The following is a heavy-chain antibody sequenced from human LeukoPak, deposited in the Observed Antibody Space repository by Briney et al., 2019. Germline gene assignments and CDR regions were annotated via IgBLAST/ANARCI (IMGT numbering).Heavy chain of an antibody. Sequence: NASETLSLTCTVSGGSISRSGYFWGWIRQPPGKGLKWIGSIYYSGNTYYNPSLKSRVTISVDTSKNQFSLKLSSVTAADTAVYYCARSTTVTPDLDYWGQGTLVTVSS. J-gene: IGHJ4*02. CDR1: GGSISRSGYF. D-gene: IGHD4-17*01. V-gene: IGHV4-39*01. CDR2: IYYSGNT. CDR3: ARSTTVTPDLDY.